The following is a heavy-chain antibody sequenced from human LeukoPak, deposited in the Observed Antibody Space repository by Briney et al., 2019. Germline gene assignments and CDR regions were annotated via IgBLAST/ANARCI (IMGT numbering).Heavy chain of an antibody. D-gene: IGHD5-18*01. CDR1: GGSISSSSYY. V-gene: IGHV4-39*07. CDR3: ARRKQLED. Sequence: SETLSLTCTVSGGSISSSSYYWGWIRQPPGKGLEWIGSIYYSGSTYYNPSLKSRVTISVDTSKNQFSLKLSSVTAADTAVYYCARRKQLEDWGQGTLVTVSS. CDR2: IYYSGST. J-gene: IGHJ4*02.